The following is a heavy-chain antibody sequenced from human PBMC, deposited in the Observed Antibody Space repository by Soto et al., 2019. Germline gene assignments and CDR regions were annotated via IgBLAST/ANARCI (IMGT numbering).Heavy chain of an antibody. CDR2: IRSKAYGGTT. V-gene: IGHV3-49*04. D-gene: IGHD6-19*01. Sequence: GGSLRLSCTASGFTFGDYAMSWVRQAPGKGLEWVGFIRSKAYGGTTEYAASVKGRFTISRDDSKSIAYLQMNSLKTEDTAVYYCTRELIAVAGPYYFDYWGQGTLVTV. CDR3: TRELIAVAGPYYFDY. CDR1: GFTFGDYA. J-gene: IGHJ4*02.